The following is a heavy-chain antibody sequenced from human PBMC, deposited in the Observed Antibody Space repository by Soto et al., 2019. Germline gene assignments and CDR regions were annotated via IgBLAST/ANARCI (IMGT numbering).Heavy chain of an antibody. CDR2: IKSKTDGGTT. J-gene: IGHJ4*02. Sequence: GGSLRLSCAASGFTFSNAWMNWVRQAPGKGLEWVGRIKSKTDGGTTDYAAPVKGRFTISRDDSKNTLYLQMNSLKTEDTAAYYCTTTRDYVWGSYRPPIGYWGQGTLVTVSS. V-gene: IGHV3-15*07. D-gene: IGHD3-16*02. CDR3: TTTRDYVWGSYRPPIGY. CDR1: GFTFSNAW.